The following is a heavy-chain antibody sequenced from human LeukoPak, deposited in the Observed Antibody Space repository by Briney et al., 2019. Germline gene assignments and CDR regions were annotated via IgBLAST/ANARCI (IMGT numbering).Heavy chain of an antibody. CDR2: IDHSGAT. D-gene: IGHD3-22*01. J-gene: IGHJ3*01. Sequence: SETLSLTCAVYGGSFSGYYWSWIRQPPGKGLEWIGEIDHSGATNYIPSLRSRVTISLDTSKNQFSLTLSSITAADTAVYYCAKAPYLSSGSWGQGTMVTVSS. CDR3: AKAPYLSSGS. V-gene: IGHV4-34*01. CDR1: GGSFSGYY.